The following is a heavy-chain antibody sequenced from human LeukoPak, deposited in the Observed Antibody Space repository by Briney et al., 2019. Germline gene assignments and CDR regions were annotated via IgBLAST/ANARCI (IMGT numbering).Heavy chain of an antibody. V-gene: IGHV1-8*02. CDR2: MNPNSGNT. J-gene: IGHJ4*02. CDR3: ARGHSRQTFDY. Sequence: EASVKVSCKAFGYSFSGHYISWVRQAPGQGLEWMGWMNPNSGNTGYAQKFQGRVTMTRNTSISTAYMELSSLRSEDTAVYYCARGHSRQTFDYWGQGTLVTVSS. CDR1: GYSFSGHY.